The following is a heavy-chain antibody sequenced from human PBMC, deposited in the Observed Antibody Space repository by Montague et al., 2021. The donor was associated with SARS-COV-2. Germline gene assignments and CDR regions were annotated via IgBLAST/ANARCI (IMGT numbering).Heavy chain of an antibody. CDR1: GFTFSGSP. CDR3: AKVGDIMAGYSLVNLDH. J-gene: IGHJ4*02. D-gene: IGHD3-9*01. Sequence: LRLSCAASGFTFSGSPMSWVRQAPGKWLEWVSVIHSAGRRSXXGDSXXXRXTISRDNSKNTVFLQMNNLRAEDTAVYYCAKVGDIMAGYSLVNLDHWGQGTLVIVSS. V-gene: IGHV3-23*03. CDR2: IHSAGRRS.